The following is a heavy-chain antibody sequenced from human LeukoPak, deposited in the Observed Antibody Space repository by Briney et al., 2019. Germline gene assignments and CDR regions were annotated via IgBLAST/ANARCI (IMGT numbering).Heavy chain of an antibody. CDR2: INHSGST. Sequence: SETLSLTCAVYGGSLSAYYWTSIRQSPGKGLEWIGEINHSGSTNYNPSLKSRVTISVDTSKKQFSLKLNSVTAADTAVYYCARVGIRYDSSGYHDYWGQGTLVTVSS. V-gene: IGHV4-34*01. J-gene: IGHJ4*02. CDR3: ARVGIRYDSSGYHDY. CDR1: GGSLSAYY. D-gene: IGHD3-22*01.